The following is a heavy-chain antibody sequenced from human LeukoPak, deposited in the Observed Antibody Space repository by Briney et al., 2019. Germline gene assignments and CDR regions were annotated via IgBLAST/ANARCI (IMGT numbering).Heavy chain of an antibody. CDR1: GFTFSSYA. Sequence: GGSLRLSCAASGFTFSSYAMHWVRQAPGKGLEYVSAISSNGGSTYYANSVKGRFTISRDNSKNTLYLQMGSLRAEDMAVYYCARGKVGAILGYYYYGMDVWGQGTTVTVSS. D-gene: IGHD1-26*01. CDR2: ISSNGGST. V-gene: IGHV3-64*01. J-gene: IGHJ6*02. CDR3: ARGKVGAILGYYYYGMDV.